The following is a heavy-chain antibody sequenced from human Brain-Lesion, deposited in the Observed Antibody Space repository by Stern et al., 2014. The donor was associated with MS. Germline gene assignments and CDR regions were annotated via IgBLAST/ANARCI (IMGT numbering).Heavy chain of an antibody. CDR3: ARSPATPSGYDRFDY. D-gene: IGHD5-12*01. CDR2: IFPRDSNT. V-gene: IGHV5-51*03. Sequence: EVQLVESGAEVKKPGESLKISCEASGYLFDDYWIGWVRQMSGRGLEFVAIIFPRDSNTRYRPSVQVQVTISADKSISTPYLQRSSLKASDTAMYSCARSPATPSGYDRFDYWGQGALVTVSS. CDR1: GYLFDDYW. J-gene: IGHJ4*02.